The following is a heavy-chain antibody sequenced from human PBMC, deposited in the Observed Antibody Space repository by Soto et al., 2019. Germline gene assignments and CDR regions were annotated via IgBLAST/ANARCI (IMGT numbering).Heavy chain of an antibody. CDR3: ARDPGYSYGNT. CDR1: GFTFSSYR. Sequence: PGGSLRLSCAASGFTFSSYRMNWVRQAPGKGLEWVSSISSSSSSYIYYADSVKGRFTISRDNAKNSLYLQMNSLRSEDTAVYYCARDPGYSYGNTWGQGTQVTVSS. J-gene: IGHJ5*02. V-gene: IGHV3-21*01. CDR2: ISSSSSSYI. D-gene: IGHD5-18*01.